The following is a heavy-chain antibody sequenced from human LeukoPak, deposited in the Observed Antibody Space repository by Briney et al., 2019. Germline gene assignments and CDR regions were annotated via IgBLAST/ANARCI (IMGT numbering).Heavy chain of an antibody. V-gene: IGHV3-21*01. Sequence: PGGSLRLSCAASGFSFSIFSMNWVRQAPGKGLGWVSYISGGSSFTYYVDSVKGRFTISRDNAKNSLYLQMNSLRAEDTAVYYCARDLGYSSGPNYWGQGTRVSVSS. J-gene: IGHJ4*02. CDR3: ARDLGYSSGPNY. CDR2: ISGGSSFT. D-gene: IGHD6-19*01. CDR1: GFSFSIFS.